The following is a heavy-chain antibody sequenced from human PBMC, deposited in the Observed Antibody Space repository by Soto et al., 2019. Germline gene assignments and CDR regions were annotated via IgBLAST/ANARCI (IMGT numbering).Heavy chain of an antibody. CDR3: ALYRRSYSSDVCGIDF. Sequence: SETLSLTCTVSGGSISSGAYYWSWIRQHPGKGLGWVGHTYNTGTPYYSPSLKRRVTIPVDTSKTQFSLNLTSATAADTAVYYCALYRRSYSSDVCGIDFWGQGT. V-gene: IGHV4-31*03. CDR2: TYNTGTP. J-gene: IGHJ4*02. CDR1: GGSISSGAYY. D-gene: IGHD3-16*01.